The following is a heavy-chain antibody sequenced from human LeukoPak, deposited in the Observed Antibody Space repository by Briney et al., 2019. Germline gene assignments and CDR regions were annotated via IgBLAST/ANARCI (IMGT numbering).Heavy chain of an antibody. CDR2: INPNTGGA. J-gene: IGHJ4*02. CDR3: ARGHPSAEPPDY. CDR1: GYTFTGYY. V-gene: IGHV1-2*02. D-gene: IGHD1-14*01. Sequence: ASVKVSCKASGYTFTGYYMHWVRQAPGQGLEWMGWINPNTGGASYAQRFRDRVTMSVDTSITTVYMELSRLTGDDTAVYYCARGHPSAEPPDYWGQGDLVTVSS.